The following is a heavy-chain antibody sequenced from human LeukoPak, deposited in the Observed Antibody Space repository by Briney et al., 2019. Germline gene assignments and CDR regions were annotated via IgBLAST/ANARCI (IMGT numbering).Heavy chain of an antibody. CDR3: ARADFWSGSDY. CDR2: ISCDGSNK. J-gene: IGHJ4*02. D-gene: IGHD3-3*01. V-gene: IGHV3-30*01. Sequence: GGSLRLSCAASGFTFSSYAMHWVRQAPGKGLEWVAVISCDGSNKYYADSVKGRFTISRDNSKNTLYLQMNSLRAEDTAVYYCARADFWSGSDYWGQGTLVTVSS. CDR1: GFTFSSYA.